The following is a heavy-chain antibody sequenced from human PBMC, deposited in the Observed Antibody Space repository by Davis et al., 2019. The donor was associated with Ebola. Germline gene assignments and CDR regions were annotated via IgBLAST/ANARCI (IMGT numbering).Heavy chain of an antibody. V-gene: IGHV4-34*01. CDR3: ARLGRYIAAAGTRGRPFWFDP. D-gene: IGHD6-13*01. CDR2: INHSGST. J-gene: IGHJ5*02. Sequence: MPSETLSLTCAVYGGSFSGYYLSWIRQPPGKGLEWIGEINHSGSTNYNPSLKSRVTISVDTSKNQFSLKLSSVTAADTAVYYCARLGRYIAAAGTRGRPFWFDPWGQGTLVTVSS. CDR1: GGSFSGYY.